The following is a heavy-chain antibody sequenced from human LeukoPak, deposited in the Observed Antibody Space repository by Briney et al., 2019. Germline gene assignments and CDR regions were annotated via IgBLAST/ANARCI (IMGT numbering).Heavy chain of an antibody. CDR3: ARVQYGSLDF. D-gene: IGHD5-24*01. V-gene: IGHV4-4*02. CDR2: IYHSGST. J-gene: IGHJ4*02. CDR1: GGSISSSNW. Sequence: SETLSLTCAVSGGSISSSNWWTWVRQPPGKGLEWIGEIYHSGSTNYSSSLKSRVTISVDKSKNQFSLKLISVTAADTAVYYCARVQYGSLDFWGQGTLVTVSS.